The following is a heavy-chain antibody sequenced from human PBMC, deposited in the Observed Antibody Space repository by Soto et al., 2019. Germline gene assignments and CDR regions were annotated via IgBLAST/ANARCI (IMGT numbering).Heavy chain of an antibody. V-gene: IGHV4-30-4*01. D-gene: IGHD4-17*01. J-gene: IGHJ4*02. CDR1: GGSISSGDYY. CDR2: IYYSGST. Sequence: PSETLSLTCTVSGGSISSGDYYWSWIRQPPGTGLEWIGYIYYSGSTYYNPSLKSRVTISVDTSKNRFSLKLSSVTAADTAVYYCARHRGYGDYDYWGQGTLVTVSS. CDR3: ARHRGYGDYDY.